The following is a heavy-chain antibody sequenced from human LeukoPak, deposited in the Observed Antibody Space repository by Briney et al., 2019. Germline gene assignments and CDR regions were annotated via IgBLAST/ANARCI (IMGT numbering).Heavy chain of an antibody. Sequence: PGGSLRLACAASGFTVRSSYMSWVRQAPGKGLEWVSVIYSGGSPDYADSAKGRFTISTDNSKNTLYPQMNSLRVEDTAVYYCARDGADNSGYYFGSLWGQGTVVTVSS. V-gene: IGHV3-53*01. J-gene: IGHJ3*01. CDR2: IYSGGSP. D-gene: IGHD3-22*01. CDR3: ARDGADNSGYYFGSL. CDR1: GFTVRSSY.